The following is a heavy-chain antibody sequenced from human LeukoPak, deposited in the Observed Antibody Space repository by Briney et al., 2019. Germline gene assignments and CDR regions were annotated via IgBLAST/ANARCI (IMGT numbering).Heavy chain of an antibody. CDR1: GYTFTELS. D-gene: IGHD3-22*01. CDR3: ARDGHRMYYYDTSAYRFDY. J-gene: IGHJ4*02. V-gene: IGHV1-18*01. Sequence: ASVKVSCKVSGYTFTELSMHWVRQPPGKGLEWMGWISGYNGNTKYVQKLQGRVTMTRDTSTTTAYMELRSLRSDDTAVYYCARDGHRMYYYDTSAYRFDYWGQGTLVTVSS. CDR2: ISGYNGNT.